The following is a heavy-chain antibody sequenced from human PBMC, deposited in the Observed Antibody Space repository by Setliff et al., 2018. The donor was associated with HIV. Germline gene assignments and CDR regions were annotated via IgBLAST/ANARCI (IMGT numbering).Heavy chain of an antibody. CDR2: IYWDDDK. CDR1: GFSLSTSGVG. D-gene: IGHD6-19*01. V-gene: IGHV2-5*02. Sequence: SGPTLVNPPQTLALTCTFSGFSLSTSGVGVGWIRQPPGKALEWLALIYWDDDKRYSPSLKSRLTITKDTSKNQVLLAMTNMDPLDTATYYCAHNHLAVAGSHYFDYWGQGTLVTVSS. J-gene: IGHJ4*02. CDR3: AHNHLAVAGSHYFDY.